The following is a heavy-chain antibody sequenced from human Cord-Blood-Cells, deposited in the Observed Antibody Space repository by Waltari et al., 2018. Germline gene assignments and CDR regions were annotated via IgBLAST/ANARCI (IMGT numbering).Heavy chain of an antibody. V-gene: IGHV5-51*01. CDR2: NYPGDSAT. J-gene: IGHJ3*02. CDR1: GYSFTSYW. Sequence: EVQLVQSGAEVKKPGESLKISCKGSGYSFTSYWIGWLRQVPGEGLEWMGINYPGDSATRCRPSFQGQVTISADKSISTAYLQWSSLKASDTAMYYCSRLGALGYTIFGVADAVDIWGQGTMVTVYS. D-gene: IGHD3-3*01. CDR3: SRLGALGYTIFGVADAVDI.